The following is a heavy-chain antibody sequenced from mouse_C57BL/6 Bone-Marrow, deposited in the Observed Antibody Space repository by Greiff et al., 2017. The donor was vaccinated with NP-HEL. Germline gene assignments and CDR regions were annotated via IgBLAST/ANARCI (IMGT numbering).Heavy chain of an antibody. CDR1: GFSLTSYG. V-gene: IGHV2-2*01. CDR2: IWSGGST. J-gene: IGHJ4*01. D-gene: IGHD1-1*01. CDR3: AGDYYYGSSPYYAMDY. Sequence: VMLVESGPGLVQPSQSLSITCTVSGFSLTSYGVHWVRQSPGKGLEWLGVIWSGGSTDYNAAFISRLSISKDNSKSQVFFKMNSLQADDTAIYYCAGDYYYGSSPYYAMDYWGQGTSVTVSS.